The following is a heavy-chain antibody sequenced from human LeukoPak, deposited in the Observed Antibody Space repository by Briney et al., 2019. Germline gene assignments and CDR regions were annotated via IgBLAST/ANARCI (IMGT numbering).Heavy chain of an antibody. CDR2: ISSSGSTI. J-gene: IGHJ4*02. CDR3: ARDVHFDFWSGYLFDY. D-gene: IGHD3-3*01. V-gene: IGHV3-48*04. Sequence: PGGSLRLSCAASGFTFSSYSMNWVRQAPGKGLEWVSYISSSGSTIYYADSVKGRFTISRDNAKNSLYLQMSSLRAEDTAVYYCARDVHFDFWSGYLFDYWGQGTLVTVSS. CDR1: GFTFSSYS.